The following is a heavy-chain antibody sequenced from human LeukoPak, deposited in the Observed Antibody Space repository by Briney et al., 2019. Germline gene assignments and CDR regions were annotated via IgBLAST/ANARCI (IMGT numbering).Heavy chain of an antibody. D-gene: IGHD2-2*01. CDR1: GFTVSSSA. CDR2: ISGSGGST. Sequence: GGSLRLSCAASGFTVSSSAMSWVRQAPGKGLELVSAISGSGGSTYYADSVKGRFTISRDNSKNTLYLQMNSLRAEDTAVYYCAKSSSHRLPPADWGQGTLVTVSS. V-gene: IGHV3-23*01. J-gene: IGHJ4*02. CDR3: AKSSSHRLPPAD.